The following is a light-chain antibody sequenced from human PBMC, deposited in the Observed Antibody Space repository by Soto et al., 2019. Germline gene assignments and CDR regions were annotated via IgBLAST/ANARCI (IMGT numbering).Light chain of an antibody. Sequence: EIVMTQSPATLSVSPGERVTLSCRASESISTNLVWYQQKPGQAPRLLIYGASTRATGIPARFSGSGSGTEFTLTISRLEPEDFAVYYCQQYGSLSWTFGQGTKVDIK. V-gene: IGKV3D-15*01. CDR3: QQYGSLSWT. CDR2: GAS. J-gene: IGKJ1*01. CDR1: ESISTN.